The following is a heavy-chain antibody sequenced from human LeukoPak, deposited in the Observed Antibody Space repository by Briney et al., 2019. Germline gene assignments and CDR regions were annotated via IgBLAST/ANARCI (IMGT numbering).Heavy chain of an antibody. CDR2: TYYRSKWYN. CDR1: GDSVSSNSAA. V-gene: IGHV6-1*01. CDR3: ARGYYDSSGYYGSWFDP. D-gene: IGHD3-22*01. Sequence: SQTLSLTYAISGDSVSSNSAAWNWIRQSPSRGLEWLGRTYYRSKWYNDYAVSVKSRITINPDTSKNQFSLQLNSVTPEDTAVYYCARGYYDSSGYYGSWFDPWGQGTLVTVSS. J-gene: IGHJ5*02.